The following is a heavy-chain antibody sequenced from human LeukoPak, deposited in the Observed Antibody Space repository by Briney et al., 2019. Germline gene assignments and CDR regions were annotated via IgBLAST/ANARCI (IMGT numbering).Heavy chain of an antibody. J-gene: IGHJ3*02. CDR2: ISGSGGST. V-gene: IGHV3-23*01. D-gene: IGHD3-22*01. CDR3: AKQNRERSQRITMIVVVITRGGVAFDI. CDR1: GFTFSSYS. Sequence: PGGSLRLSCAASGFTFSSYSMNWVRQAPGKGLEWVSAISGSGGSTYYADSVKGRFTISRDNSKNTLYLQMNSLRAEDTAVYYCAKQNRERSQRITMIVVVITRGGVAFDIWGQGTMVTVSS.